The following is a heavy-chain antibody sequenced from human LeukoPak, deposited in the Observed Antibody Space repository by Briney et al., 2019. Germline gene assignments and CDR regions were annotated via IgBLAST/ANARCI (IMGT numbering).Heavy chain of an antibody. J-gene: IGHJ5*02. CDR3: AKNGQSGFSFDP. V-gene: IGHV4-31*03. CDR1: GGSISSGGYY. D-gene: IGHD1-26*01. CDR2: IYYSGST. Sequence: PSETLSLTCTVSGGSISSGGYYWSWIRQHPGKGLEWIGYIYYSGSTYYNPSLKSRVTISADTSKNQFSLKLSSVTAADTAVYHCAKNGQSGFSFDPWGQGTLVTVSS.